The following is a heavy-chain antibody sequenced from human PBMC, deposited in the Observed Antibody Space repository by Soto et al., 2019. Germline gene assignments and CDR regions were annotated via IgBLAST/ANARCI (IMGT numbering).Heavy chain of an antibody. D-gene: IGHD2-2*02. CDR1: CGSISSSSYY. CDR3: AIRLGYCSSTSCYREIYGMDV. CDR2: IYYSGST. J-gene: IGHJ6*02. V-gene: IGHV4-39*01. Sequence: PSETLSLTCTVSCGSISSSSYYWGWIRQPPGKGLEWIGSIYYSGSTYYNPSLKSRVTISVDTSKNQFSPKLSSVTAADTAVYYCAIRLGYCSSTSCYREIYGMDVWGQGTTVTVSS.